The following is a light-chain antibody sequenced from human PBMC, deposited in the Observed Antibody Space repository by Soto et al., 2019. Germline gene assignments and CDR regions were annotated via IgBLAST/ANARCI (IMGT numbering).Light chain of an antibody. Sequence: QSALTQPASVSGSPGQTITISCTGTSSDVGGFSSVSWYQQHPGKAPKLVLYDVTYRPSGISNRFSGSQSGNTASLSISGPQAGDGDDDYACSYTTPGPRVFGTGPQLTAL. J-gene: IGLJ1*01. CDR3: CSYTTPGPRV. CDR2: DVT. V-gene: IGLV2-14*03. CDR1: SSDVGGFSS.